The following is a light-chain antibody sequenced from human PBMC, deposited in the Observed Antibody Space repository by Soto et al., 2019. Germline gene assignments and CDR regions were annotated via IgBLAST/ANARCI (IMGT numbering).Light chain of an antibody. V-gene: IGKV1-27*01. CDR3: QKYNSAPLT. CDR1: QGISNY. CDR2: AAS. J-gene: IGKJ4*01. Sequence: DLQLTPSPFSPVSSLGGRGTLTFRASQGISNYLAWYQQKPGKVPKLLIYAASTLQSGVPSRFSGSGSGTDFTLTISSLQPEDVATYYCQKYNSAPLTFGGGTKVDIK.